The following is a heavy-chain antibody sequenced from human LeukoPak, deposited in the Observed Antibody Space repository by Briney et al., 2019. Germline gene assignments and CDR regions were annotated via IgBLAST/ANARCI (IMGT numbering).Heavy chain of an antibody. CDR3: ARGDYYDISVFFPHFDY. J-gene: IGHJ4*02. CDR1: GFTFSSYG. V-gene: IGHV3-33*01. CDR2: IWYDGSNK. Sequence: PGRSLRLSCAASGFTFSSYGMHWVRQAPGKGLEWVAVIWYDGSNKYYADSVRGRFTISRDNSKNTLYLQMNSLRAEDTAVYYCARGDYYDISVFFPHFDYGARGPLVTVSS. D-gene: IGHD3-22*01.